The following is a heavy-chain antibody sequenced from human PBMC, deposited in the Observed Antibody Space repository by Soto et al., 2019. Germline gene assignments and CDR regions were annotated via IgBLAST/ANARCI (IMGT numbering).Heavy chain of an antibody. CDR1: GFTFTSSA. CDR2: IVVGSGNT. CDR3: AAAAGNYYYGMDV. J-gene: IGHJ6*02. Sequence: SVKVSCKASGFTFTSSAVQWVRQARGQRLEWIGWIVVGSGNTNYAQKFQERVTITRDMSTSTAYMELSSLRSEDTAVYYCAAAAGNYYYGMDVWGQGTTVTVSS. V-gene: IGHV1-58*01. D-gene: IGHD6-13*01.